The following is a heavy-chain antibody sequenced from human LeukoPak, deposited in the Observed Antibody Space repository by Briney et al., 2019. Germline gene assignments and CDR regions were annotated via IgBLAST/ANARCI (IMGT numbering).Heavy chain of an antibody. CDR3: GGGMAVAAPLNPFIF. Sequence: GESLKISCKGSGYSFTSYWIGWVRQMPGKGLEWMGIIYPGDSDTRYSPSFQGQVTISADKSISTAYLQWSSLKASDTAMYYRGGGMAVAAPLNPFIFWGQGKMVTVSS. CDR1: GYSFTSYW. D-gene: IGHD2-15*01. CDR2: IYPGDSDT. V-gene: IGHV5-51*01. J-gene: IGHJ3*01.